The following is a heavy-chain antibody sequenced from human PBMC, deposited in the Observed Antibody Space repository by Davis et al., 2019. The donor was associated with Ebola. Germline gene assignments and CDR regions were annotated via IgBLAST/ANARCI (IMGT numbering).Heavy chain of an antibody. Sequence: SVKVSCKASGGTFSSYAISWVRQAPGQGLEWMGGIIPILGIANYAQKFQGRVTITADKSTSTAYMELSSLRSEDTAVYYCARVGRYDSSGYYQASFFGYWGQGTLVTVSS. CDR1: GGTFSSYA. D-gene: IGHD3-22*01. CDR3: ARVGRYDSSGYYQASFFGY. V-gene: IGHV1-69*10. J-gene: IGHJ4*02. CDR2: IIPILGIA.